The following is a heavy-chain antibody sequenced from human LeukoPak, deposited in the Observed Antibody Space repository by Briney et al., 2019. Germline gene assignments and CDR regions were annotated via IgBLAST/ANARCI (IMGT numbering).Heavy chain of an antibody. CDR3: ARGLSDDSWGAFDI. D-gene: IGHD6-13*01. J-gene: IGHJ3*02. Sequence: PGGSLRLSCAASGFTFSSYGMHWVRQAPGKGLEWVAFIRYDGSNKYYADSVKGRFTISRDNAKNSLYLQMNSLRAEDTALYHCARGLSDDSWGAFDIWGQGTMVTVSS. V-gene: IGHV3-30*02. CDR2: IRYDGSNK. CDR1: GFTFSSYG.